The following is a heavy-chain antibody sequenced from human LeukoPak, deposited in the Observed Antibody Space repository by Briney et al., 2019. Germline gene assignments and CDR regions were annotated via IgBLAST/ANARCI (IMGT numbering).Heavy chain of an antibody. J-gene: IGHJ4*02. CDR1: GGSFSGYY. V-gene: IGHV4-34*01. Sequence: SETLSLTCAVYGGSFSGYYWSWIRQPPGKRLEWIGEINHSGSTNYNPSLKSRVTISVDTSKNQFSLKLSSVTAADTAVYYCARVEYQLLYFDYWGQGTLVTVSS. CDR3: ARVEYQLLYFDY. CDR2: INHSGST. D-gene: IGHD2-2*01.